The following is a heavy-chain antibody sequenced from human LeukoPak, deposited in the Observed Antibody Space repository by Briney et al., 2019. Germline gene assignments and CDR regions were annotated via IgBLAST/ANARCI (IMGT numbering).Heavy chain of an antibody. CDR3: ACTGYSSSWLFDY. CDR1: GGTFSSYA. CDR2: IIPIFGTA. D-gene: IGHD6-13*01. V-gene: IGHV1-69*13. Sequence: GASVKVSCKASGGTFSSYAISWVRQAPGQGLEWMGGIIPIFGTANYAQKFQGRVTITADESTSTAYMELSSLRSEDTAVYYCACTGYSSSWLFDYWGQGTLVTVSS. J-gene: IGHJ4*02.